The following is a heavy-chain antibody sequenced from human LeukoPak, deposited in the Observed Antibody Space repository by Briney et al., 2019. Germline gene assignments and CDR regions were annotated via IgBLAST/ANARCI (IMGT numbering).Heavy chain of an antibody. V-gene: IGHV6-1*01. J-gene: IGHJ4*02. CDR3: ARGLGSGWFAYDY. CDR1: GDSVFTNSAA. D-gene: IGHD6-19*01. Sequence: SQTLSLTCAISGDSVFTNSAAWNWIRQSPSRGLEWLGRTYYRSKWYSDYAVSVKSRITITADTSKNHFSLRLNSVIPEDTAVYYCARGLGSGWFAYDYWGQGTLVTVSS. CDR2: TYYRSKWYS.